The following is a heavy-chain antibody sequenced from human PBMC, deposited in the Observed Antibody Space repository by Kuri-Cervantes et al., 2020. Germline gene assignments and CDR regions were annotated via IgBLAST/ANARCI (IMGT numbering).Heavy chain of an antibody. CDR1: GYSISSGYY. CDR2: IYHTGST. Sequence: SQTLSLTCAVSGYSISSGYYWGWIRQPPGKGLEWIGTIYHTGSTYYSPSLKSRVTLSVDTSKNQFSLKLSSVTAADMAFYYCARQPSFVILNWFDPWGQGTLVTVSS. CDR3: ARQPSFVILNWFDP. J-gene: IGHJ5*02. V-gene: IGHV4-38-2*01. D-gene: IGHD2/OR15-2a*01.